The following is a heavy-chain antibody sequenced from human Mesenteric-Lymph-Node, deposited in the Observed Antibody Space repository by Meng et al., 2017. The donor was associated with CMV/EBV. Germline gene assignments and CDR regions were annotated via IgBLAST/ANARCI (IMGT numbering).Heavy chain of an antibody. V-gene: IGHV6-1*01. CDR2: TYYRSKWYN. J-gene: IGHJ5*01. D-gene: IGHD1-1*01. CDR1: GDSVSSNSAA. CDR3: ARILNTGTHGRGWFGL. Sequence: SQTLSLTCAISGDSVSSNSAAWNWIRQSPSRGLEWLGRTYYRSKWYNDYAVSVKSRITINSDTSKNQFSLHLNSVTAADTAVYYCARILNTGTHGRGWFGLWGQGILVTVSS.